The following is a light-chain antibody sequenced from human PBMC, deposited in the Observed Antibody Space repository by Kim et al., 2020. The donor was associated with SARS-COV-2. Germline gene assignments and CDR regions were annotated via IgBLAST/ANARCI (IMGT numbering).Light chain of an antibody. CDR3: QAWDSSTAV. V-gene: IGLV3-1*01. CDR1: KLGDKY. CDR2: QDS. J-gene: IGLJ2*01. Sequence: SYELTQPPSVSVSPGQTASITCSGDKLGDKYACWYQQKPGQSPVLVIYQDSKRPSGLPARFSGSNSGNTATLTIRGTQAMDEADYYCQAWDSSTAVFGGG.